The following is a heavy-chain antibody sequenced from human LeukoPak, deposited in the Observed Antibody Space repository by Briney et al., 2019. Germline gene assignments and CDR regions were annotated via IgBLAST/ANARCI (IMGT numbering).Heavy chain of an antibody. J-gene: IGHJ3*02. CDR2: IYYSGST. Sequence: SETLSLTCAVSGGSISSGDYYWTWIRQPPGKGLEWIGYIYYSGSTYYNPSLKSRVTISVDMSKNQFSLKLSSVTAVDTAVYYCARNRYYYDSSGSIDAFDIWGRGTMVTVSS. V-gene: IGHV4-30-4*08. CDR3: ARNRYYYDSSGSIDAFDI. D-gene: IGHD3-22*01. CDR1: GGSISSGDYY.